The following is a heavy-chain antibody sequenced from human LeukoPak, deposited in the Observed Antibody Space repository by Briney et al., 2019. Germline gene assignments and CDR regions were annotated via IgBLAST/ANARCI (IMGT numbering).Heavy chain of an antibody. CDR3: ARGSGSYYVLVY. Sequence: ASVKVSCKASGYTFTSYYMHWVRQAPGQGLEWMGIINPSGGSTSYAQKFQGRVTMTRDMSTSTVYMELSSLRSEDTAVYHCARGSGSYYVLVYWGQGTLVTVSS. CDR1: GYTFTSYY. J-gene: IGHJ4*02. D-gene: IGHD1-26*01. CDR2: INPSGGST. V-gene: IGHV1-46*01.